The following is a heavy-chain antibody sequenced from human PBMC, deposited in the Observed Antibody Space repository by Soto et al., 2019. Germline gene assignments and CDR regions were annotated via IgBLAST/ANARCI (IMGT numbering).Heavy chain of an antibody. D-gene: IGHD4-17*01. V-gene: IGHV3-49*03. Sequence: GGSLRLSCTASGFTFGDYAMSWFRQAPGKGLEWVGFIRSKAYGGTTEYAASVKGRFTISRDDSKSIAYLQMNSLKTEDTAVYYCTRDWDYAGLHYYYYGMDVWGQGTTVTVSS. CDR2: IRSKAYGGTT. CDR1: GFTFGDYA. CDR3: TRDWDYAGLHYYYYGMDV. J-gene: IGHJ6*02.